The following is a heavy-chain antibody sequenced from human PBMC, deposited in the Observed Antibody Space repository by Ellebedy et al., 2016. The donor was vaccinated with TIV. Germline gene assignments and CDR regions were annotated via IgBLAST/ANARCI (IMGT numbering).Heavy chain of an antibody. CDR2: ISPADSDN. J-gene: IGHJ4*02. V-gene: IGHV5-51*01. CDR1: GYSFTTYW. Sequence: GESLKISCKGSGYSFTTYWIGWVRQMPGKGLEWMGIISPADSDNRYSPSFQGQVTISVDKSINTASLQWSSLKASDSAMYYCARHVGDGSHFDYWGQGTLVTVSS. CDR3: ARHVGDGSHFDY. D-gene: IGHD5-24*01.